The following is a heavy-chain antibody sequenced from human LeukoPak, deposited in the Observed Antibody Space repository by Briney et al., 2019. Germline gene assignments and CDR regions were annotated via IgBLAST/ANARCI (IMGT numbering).Heavy chain of an antibody. J-gene: IGHJ5*02. D-gene: IGHD3-3*02. CDR3: ARAFRGYNWFDP. V-gene: IGHV1-8*03. CDR2: MNPNSGNT. Sequence: ASVKVSCNASGYTFTSCDIHWVRQATGPRLQWMGWMNPNSGNTGYALKFQGRVTITRDTSISTAYMELSSLRSEDTAVYYCARAFRGYNWFDPWGKGTLVTVSS. CDR1: GYTFTSCD.